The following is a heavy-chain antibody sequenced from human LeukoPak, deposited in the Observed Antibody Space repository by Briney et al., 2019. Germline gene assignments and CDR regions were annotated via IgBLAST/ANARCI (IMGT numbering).Heavy chain of an antibody. J-gene: IGHJ4*02. V-gene: IGHV3-30*03. CDR2: ISYDGSNK. CDR3: ARAPYYYGSGSYPQPDY. D-gene: IGHD3-10*01. CDR1: GFTFSSYG. Sequence: GRSLRPSCAASGFTFSSYGMHWVRQAPGKGLEWVAVISYDGSNKYYADSVKGRFTISRDNSKNTLYLQMNSLRAEDTAVYCCARAPYYYGSGSYPQPDYWGQGTLVTVSS.